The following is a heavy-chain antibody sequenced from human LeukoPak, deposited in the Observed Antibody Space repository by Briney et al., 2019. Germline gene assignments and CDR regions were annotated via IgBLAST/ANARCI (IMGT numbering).Heavy chain of an antibody. CDR3: ARDRGSGSYTKLDY. J-gene: IGHJ4*02. V-gene: IGHV3-21*01. Sequence: GGSLRLSCAASGFTFSSYSMNWVRQAPGQGLEWVSSISSSSSYIYYADSVKGRFTISRDNAKNSLYLQMNSLRAEDTAVYYCARDRGSGSYTKLDYWGQGTLVTVSS. CDR2: ISSSSSYI. D-gene: IGHD3-10*01. CDR1: GFTFSSYS.